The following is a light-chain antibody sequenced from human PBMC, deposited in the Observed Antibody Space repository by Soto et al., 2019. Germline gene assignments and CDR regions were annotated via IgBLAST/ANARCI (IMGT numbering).Light chain of an antibody. CDR1: QSVSSN. V-gene: IGKV3-15*01. CDR3: RQYNNWPAIT. Sequence: EILMTQSPATLSVSPGERATLSCRASQSVSSNLAWYQQKPGQAPRLLIYGASTRATGIPARFSGFGSGTDFTLTISSLQSEDFAIYYCRQYNNWPAITFGQGTRLEIK. J-gene: IGKJ5*01. CDR2: GAS.